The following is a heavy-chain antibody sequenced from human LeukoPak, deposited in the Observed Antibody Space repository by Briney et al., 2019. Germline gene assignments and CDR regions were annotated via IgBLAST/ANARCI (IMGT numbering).Heavy chain of an antibody. D-gene: IGHD1-26*01. V-gene: IGHV4-61*01. CDR2: IYYTGST. J-gene: IGHJ5*02. CDR3: ARDVSYSGSFP. Sequence: SETLSLTCSVSGGSVSSRSFYWSWIRQPPGKGPEWIGNIYYTGSTNYNPSLKSRVTISMDRSKNQFSLKLSSVTAADTAVYFCARDVSYSGSFPWGQGALVTVSS. CDR1: GGSVSSRSFY.